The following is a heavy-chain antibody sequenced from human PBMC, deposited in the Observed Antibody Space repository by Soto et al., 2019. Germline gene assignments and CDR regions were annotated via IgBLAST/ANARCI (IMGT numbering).Heavy chain of an antibody. V-gene: IGHV6-1*01. CDR2: TYYRSKWYN. Sequence: SQTLSLTCAISGDSVSSNSAAWNWIRQSPSRGLEWLGRTYYRSKWYNDYAVSVKSRITINPDTSKNQFSLQLNSVTPEDTAVYYCARGTYYYDSSGYYYPWNYYGMDVWGQGTTVTVSS. CDR3: ARGTYYYDSSGYYYPWNYYGMDV. J-gene: IGHJ6*02. CDR1: GDSVSSNSAA. D-gene: IGHD3-22*01.